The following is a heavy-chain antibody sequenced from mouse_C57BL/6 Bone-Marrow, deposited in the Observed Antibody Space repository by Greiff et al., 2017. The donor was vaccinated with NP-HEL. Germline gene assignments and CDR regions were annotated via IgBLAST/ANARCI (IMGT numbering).Heavy chain of an antibody. CDR3: AISLLRPFYYAMDY. Sequence: VKLVESGPGLVAPSQSLSITCTVSGFSLTSYGVSWVRQPPGKGLEWLGVIWGDGSTNYHSALISRLSISKDNSKSQVFLKLNSLQTDDTATYYCAISLLRPFYYAMDYWGQGTSVTVSS. CDR1: GFSLTSYG. CDR2: IWGDGST. J-gene: IGHJ4*01. D-gene: IGHD1-2*01. V-gene: IGHV2-3*01.